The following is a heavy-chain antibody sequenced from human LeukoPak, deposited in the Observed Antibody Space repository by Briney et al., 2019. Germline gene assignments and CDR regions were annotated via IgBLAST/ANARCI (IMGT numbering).Heavy chain of an antibody. J-gene: IGHJ4*02. V-gene: IGHV4-30-4*08. Sequence: SETLSLTCTVSGGSISSGDYYWSWIRQPPGKGLEWIGYIYYSGSTYYNPSLKSRVTISADTSKNQFSLKLSSVTAADTAVYYCARGLFDSGYDSPYLDYWGQGTLVTVSS. D-gene: IGHD5-12*01. CDR3: ARGLFDSGYDSPYLDY. CDR1: GGSISSGDYY. CDR2: IYYSGST.